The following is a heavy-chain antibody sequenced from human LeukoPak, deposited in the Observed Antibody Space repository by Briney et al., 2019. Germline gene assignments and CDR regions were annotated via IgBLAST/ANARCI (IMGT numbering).Heavy chain of an antibody. J-gene: IGHJ4*02. CDR1: GFAFSNTW. CDR3: TTELRSDLPSWHY. D-gene: IGHD5-12*01. CDR2: INSKTDGGTT. V-gene: IGHV3-15*01. Sequence: PGGSLRLSCAASGFAFSNTWMSWVRQAPGKGLEWVIRINSKTDGGTTGYAARVTGRFTISRDDSENTLYLQMNSLKSEDTAVYYCTTELRSDLPSWHYWGQGTLVTVSS.